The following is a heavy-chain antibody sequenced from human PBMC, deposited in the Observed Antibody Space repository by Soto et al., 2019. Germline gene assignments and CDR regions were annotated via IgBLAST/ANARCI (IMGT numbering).Heavy chain of an antibody. J-gene: IGHJ4*02. D-gene: IGHD3-9*01. CDR1: GFSLSTSGVG. V-gene: IGHV2-5*02. Sequence: SGPTLVKPTQTLTLTCTFSGFSLSTSGVGVGWIRQPPGKALEWLALIYWDDDKRYSPSLKSRLTITKDTSKNQVVLTMTNMDPVDTATYYCAHSPDKGDILGYYFDYWGQGTLVTVSS. CDR2: IYWDDDK. CDR3: AHSPDKGDILGYYFDY.